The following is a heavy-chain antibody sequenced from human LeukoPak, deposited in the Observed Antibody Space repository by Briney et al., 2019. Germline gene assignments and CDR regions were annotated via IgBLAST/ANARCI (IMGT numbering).Heavy chain of an antibody. V-gene: IGHV3-30*18. J-gene: IGHJ4*02. CDR2: ISYDGSNK. CDR3: AKDLSIAVAGKDY. Sequence: PGGSLRLSCAASGFTFSSYGMHWVRQAPGKGLEWVAVISYDGSNKYYADSVKGRFTISRDNSKNTLYLQMNSLRAEDTAVYYCAKDLSIAVAGKDYWGQGTLVTVSS. CDR1: GFTFSSYG. D-gene: IGHD6-19*01.